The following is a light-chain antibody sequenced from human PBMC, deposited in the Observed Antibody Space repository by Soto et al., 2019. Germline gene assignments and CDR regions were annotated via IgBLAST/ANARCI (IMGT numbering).Light chain of an antibody. J-gene: IGLJ2*01. CDR2: DVS. CDR1: SSDVGTYNY. CDR3: CSYAGSYTSV. Sequence: QSALTQPRSVSGSPGQSVTISCTGTSSDVGTYNYVSWYQQHPGKAPKLMIYDVSQRPSGVPDRFSGSKSGNTASLTISGLQAEDESDYYFCSYAGSYTSVFVGGTKLTV. V-gene: IGLV2-11*01.